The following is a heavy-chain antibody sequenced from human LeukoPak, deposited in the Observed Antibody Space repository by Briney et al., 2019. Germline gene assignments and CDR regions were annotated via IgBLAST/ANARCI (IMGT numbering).Heavy chain of an antibody. V-gene: IGHV3-21*01. CDR3: ARGWIAAARTPSYYFDY. CDR1: GFTFSSYS. J-gene: IGHJ4*02. D-gene: IGHD6-13*01. Sequence: GGSLRLSCAASGFTFSSYSMNWVRQAPGKGLEWVSSISSSSSYIYYADSVKGRFTISRDNAKNSLYLQMNSLRAEDTAVYYCARGWIAAARTPSYYFDYWGQGTLVTVSS. CDR2: ISSSSSYI.